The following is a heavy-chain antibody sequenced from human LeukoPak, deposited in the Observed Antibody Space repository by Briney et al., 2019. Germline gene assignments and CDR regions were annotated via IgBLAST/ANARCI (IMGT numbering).Heavy chain of an antibody. D-gene: IGHD4-11*01. CDR2: TYYSGST. CDR3: ARASEYSNENYYYYYMDV. V-gene: IGHV4-59*01. CDR1: GGSISSYY. J-gene: IGHJ6*03. Sequence: SETLSLTCTVSGGSISSYYWSWIRQPPAKGLEWIGYTYYSGSTNYNPSLKSRVTISVDTSKNQFSLKLSSVTAADTAVYDCARASEYSNENYYYYYMDVWGKGTTVTVSS.